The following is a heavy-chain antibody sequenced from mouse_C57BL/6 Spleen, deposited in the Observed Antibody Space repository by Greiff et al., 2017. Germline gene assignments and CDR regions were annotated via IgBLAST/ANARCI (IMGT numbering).Heavy chain of an antibody. CDR3: ARDSDYYGSDY. J-gene: IGHJ2*01. CDR1: GFTFSSYA. Sequence: DVKLVESGGGLVKPGGSLKLSCAASGFTFSSYAMSWVRQTPEKRLEWVATISDGGSYTYYPDNVKGRFTISRDNAKNNLYLQMSHLKSEDTAMYYCARDSDYYGSDYWGQGTTLTVSS. CDR2: ISDGGSYT. V-gene: IGHV5-4*01. D-gene: IGHD1-1*01.